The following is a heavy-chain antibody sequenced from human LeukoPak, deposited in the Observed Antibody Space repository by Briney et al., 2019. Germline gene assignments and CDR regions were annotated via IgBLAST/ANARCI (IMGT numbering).Heavy chain of an antibody. V-gene: IGHV3-48*01. CDR1: GFTFSNYA. CDR3: ARDGENYDFWSGYYEEYYFDY. Sequence: GGSLRLSCAASGFTFSNYAMSWVRQAPGKGLEWVSYISSSSSTIYYADSVKGRFTISRDNAKNSLYLQMNSLRAEDTAVYYCARDGENYDFWSGYYEEYYFDYWGQGTLVTVSS. D-gene: IGHD3-3*01. CDR2: ISSSSSTI. J-gene: IGHJ4*02.